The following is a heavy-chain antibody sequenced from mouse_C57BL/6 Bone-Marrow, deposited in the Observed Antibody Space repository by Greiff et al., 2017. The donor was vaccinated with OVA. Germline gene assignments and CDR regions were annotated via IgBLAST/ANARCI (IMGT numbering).Heavy chain of an antibody. Sequence: EVQVVESGEGLVKPGGSLKLSCAASGFTFSSYAMSWVRQTPEKRLEWVAYISSGGDYIYYADTVKGRFTISRDNARNTLYLQMSSLKSEDTAMYYCTREGNYYGSSPYAMDYWGQGTSVTVSS. CDR2: ISSGGDYI. CDR1: GFTFSSYA. V-gene: IGHV5-9-1*02. J-gene: IGHJ4*01. CDR3: TREGNYYGSSPYAMDY. D-gene: IGHD1-1*01.